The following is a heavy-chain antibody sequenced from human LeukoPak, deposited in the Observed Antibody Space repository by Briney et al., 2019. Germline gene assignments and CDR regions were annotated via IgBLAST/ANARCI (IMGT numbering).Heavy chain of an antibody. Sequence: GGSLRLSCAASGFIFSESYMAWIRQAPGKGLEWISYIDNSGYNVQYADPVKGRFTISRDNAKNSLYLQMHSLRAEGTAVYYCARITWSGFYYYMDVWGKGTTVTVSS. J-gene: IGHJ6*03. D-gene: IGHD3-3*01. V-gene: IGHV3-11*04. CDR1: GFIFSESY. CDR2: IDNSGYNV. CDR3: ARITWSGFYYYMDV.